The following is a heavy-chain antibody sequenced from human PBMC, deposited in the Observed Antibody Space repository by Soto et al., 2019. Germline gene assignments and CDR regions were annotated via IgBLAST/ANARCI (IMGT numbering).Heavy chain of an antibody. V-gene: IGHV3-43*01. J-gene: IGHJ4*02. D-gene: IGHD5-18*01. CDR3: AKAGRDSYEEYYFDY. Sequence: GGSLRLSCAASGFTFDDYTMHWVRQAPGKGLEWVSLISWDGGSTYYADSVKGRFTISRDNSKNSLYLQMNSLRTEDTALYYCAKAGRDSYEEYYFDYWGQGTLVTVSS. CDR1: GFTFDDYT. CDR2: ISWDGGST.